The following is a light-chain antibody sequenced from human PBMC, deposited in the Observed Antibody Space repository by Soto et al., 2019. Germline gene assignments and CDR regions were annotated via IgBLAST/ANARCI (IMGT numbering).Light chain of an antibody. Sequence: EMVLTQTPGTLSLSPGGRATLSCRASQSVSRRLAWYQRRPGQSPRLLSSGASMRASGVPVRFSGSGSGTDFTLTISRLEPEVFAVYCCQHYGETPITFGLGTRLEV. CDR1: QSVSRR. J-gene: IGKJ5*01. CDR2: GAS. CDR3: QHYGETPIT. V-gene: IGKV3-20*01.